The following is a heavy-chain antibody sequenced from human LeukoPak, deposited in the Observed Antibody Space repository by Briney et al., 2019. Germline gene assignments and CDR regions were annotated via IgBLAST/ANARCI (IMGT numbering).Heavy chain of an antibody. J-gene: IGHJ4*02. CDR3: AKRDYYPISGYSPLFEL. CDR2: MSGSGDNT. V-gene: IGHV3-23*01. D-gene: IGHD3-22*01. Sequence: GGSLRLSCAAPGYTFGTYAMSCGRQAPGKGLECVSGMSGSGDNTYHADSVKGRFTISRDNSKNKLYLEMNSMRAEDTPIYYCAKRDYYPISGYSPLFELWGQGTLVTVSS. CDR1: GYTFGTYA.